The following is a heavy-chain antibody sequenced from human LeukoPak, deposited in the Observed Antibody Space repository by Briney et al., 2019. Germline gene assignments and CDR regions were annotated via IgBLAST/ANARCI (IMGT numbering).Heavy chain of an antibody. CDR3: ATSPAKYYYGSGSPT. D-gene: IGHD3-10*01. CDR2: INHSGST. CDR1: GGPFSGYY. V-gene: IGHV4-34*01. Sequence: SETLSLTCAVYGGPFSGYYWSWIRQPPGKGLEWIGEINHSGSTNYNPSLKSRVTISVDTSKNQFSLKLSSVTAADTAVYYCATSPAKYYYGSGSPTWGQGTLVTVSS. J-gene: IGHJ5*02.